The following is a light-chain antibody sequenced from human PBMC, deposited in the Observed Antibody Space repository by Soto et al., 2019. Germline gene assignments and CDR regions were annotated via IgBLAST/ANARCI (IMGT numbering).Light chain of an antibody. J-gene: IGKJ3*01. CDR1: QSVSSDF. Sequence: EIVLTQSPGTLSLSPGEGATLSCRASQSVSSDFLAWYQQKPGQAPRLLIYGASSRATGIPDRFSGSGSGTDFTLTISRLEPEDFAVYYCQQYGSSPTFGPGTKVDIK. CDR2: GAS. CDR3: QQYGSSPT. V-gene: IGKV3-20*01.